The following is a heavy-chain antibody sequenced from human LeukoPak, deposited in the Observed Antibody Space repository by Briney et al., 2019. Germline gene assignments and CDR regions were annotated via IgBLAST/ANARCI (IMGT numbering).Heavy chain of an antibody. J-gene: IGHJ4*02. CDR3: SRERYVYCGGDCYYFDY. V-gene: IGHV4-61*02. Sequence: PSETLSLTCAVSGGSISSGGYSWSWIRQPPGKGLEWIGRIYTSGSTNYNPSLKSRVTMSVDTSKNQFSLKLSSVTAADTAVYYCSRERYVYCGGDCYYFDYWGQGTLITVSS. D-gene: IGHD2-21*02. CDR2: IYTSGST. CDR1: GGSISSGGYS.